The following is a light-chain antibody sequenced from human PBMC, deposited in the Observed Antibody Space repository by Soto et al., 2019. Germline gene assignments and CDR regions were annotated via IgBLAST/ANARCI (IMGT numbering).Light chain of an antibody. CDR2: EGS. CDR1: SPNVGVYKL. V-gene: IGLV2-23*01. Sequence: QPVLTQPTSVSGSPGQSITISCTGTSPNVGVYKLVSWYHQHPGKAPKLIIYEGSKRPSGVSNRFSGSKSGNAASLTISGLQAEDEADYHCCSYAGESTVTFGGGTKLTVL. J-gene: IGLJ2*01. CDR3: CSYAGESTVT.